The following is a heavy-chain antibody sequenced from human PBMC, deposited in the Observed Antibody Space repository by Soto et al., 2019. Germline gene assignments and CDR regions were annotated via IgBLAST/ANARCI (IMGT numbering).Heavy chain of an antibody. Sequence: EVQLLESGGGLVQPGGSLRLFCAASGFTFSSYAMSWVRQAPGKGLEWVSVISGSGGSTYYADSVKGRFTISRDNSKNTLYLQMNSLRVEDTAVFYCAKCRGLGSPFYYDMDVWGQGTTVTASS. CDR1: GFTFSSYA. CDR3: AKCRGLGSPFYYDMDV. V-gene: IGHV3-23*01. J-gene: IGHJ6*02. D-gene: IGHD1-26*01. CDR2: ISGSGGST.